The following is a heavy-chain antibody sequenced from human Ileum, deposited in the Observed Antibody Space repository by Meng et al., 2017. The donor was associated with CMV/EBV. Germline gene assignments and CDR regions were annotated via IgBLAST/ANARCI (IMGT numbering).Heavy chain of an antibody. CDR2: IKQDGSEK. CDR3: ARDLGYYDSSGYPYYFDY. V-gene: IGHV3-7*01. Sequence: GGSLRLSCAASGFTFSSYWMSWVRQAPGKGLEWVANIKQDGSEKYYVDSVKGRFTISRDNAKNSLYLQMNSLRAEDTAVYYCARDLGYYDSSGYPYYFDYWGQETLVTVSS. D-gene: IGHD3-22*01. CDR1: GFTFSSYW. J-gene: IGHJ4*02.